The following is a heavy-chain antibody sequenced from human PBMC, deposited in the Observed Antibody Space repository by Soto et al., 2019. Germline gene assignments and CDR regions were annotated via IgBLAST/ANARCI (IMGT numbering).Heavy chain of an antibody. CDR2: IKQDGSEK. V-gene: IGHV3-7*01. Sequence: GGSLRLSCAASGFTFSSYWMSWVRQAPGKGLEWVANIKQDGSEKYYVDSVKGRFTISIDNAKNSLCLQMNSLRAEDAAVYYCARVSQTYYYDSSGYLYWGQGTLVTVSS. CDR1: GFTFSSYW. D-gene: IGHD3-22*01. CDR3: ARVSQTYYYDSSGYLY. J-gene: IGHJ4*02.